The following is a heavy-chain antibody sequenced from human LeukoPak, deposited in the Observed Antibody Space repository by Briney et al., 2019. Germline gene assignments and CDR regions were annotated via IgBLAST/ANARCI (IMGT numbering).Heavy chain of an antibody. CDR3: ARAFQELPQLYYYYYMDV. CDR1: GFTFSSYE. V-gene: IGHV3-48*03. Sequence: GGSLRLSCAASGFTFSSYEMNWVRQAPGKGLEWVSYISSSGSTKYYADSVKGRFTISRDNAKNSLYLQMNSLRAEDTAVYYCARAFQELPQLYYYYYMDVWGKGTTVTVSS. D-gene: IGHD6-13*01. J-gene: IGHJ6*03. CDR2: ISSSGSTK.